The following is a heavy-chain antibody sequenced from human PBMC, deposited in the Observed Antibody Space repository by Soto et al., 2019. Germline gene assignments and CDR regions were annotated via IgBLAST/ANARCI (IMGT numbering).Heavy chain of an antibody. V-gene: IGHV4-30-4*01. CDR2: IYYSGST. D-gene: IGHD6-25*01. CDR1: GGSISSGDYY. J-gene: IGHJ4*02. Sequence: SETLSLTCTVSGGSISSGDYYWSWIRQPPGKGLEWIGYIYYSGSTYYNPSLKSRVTISVDTSKNQFSLKLSSVTAADTAVYYCARSGRPLTEFHSWGQGILVTVSS. CDR3: ARSGRPLTEFHS.